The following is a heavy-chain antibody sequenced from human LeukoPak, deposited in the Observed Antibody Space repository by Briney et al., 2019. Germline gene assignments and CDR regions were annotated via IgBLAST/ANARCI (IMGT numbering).Heavy chain of an antibody. V-gene: IGHV3-33*08. J-gene: IGHJ5*02. CDR2: IRSDGSNK. D-gene: IGHD1-26*01. CDR1: GFTVSSYG. CDR3: ARWDAAPSVS. Sequence: PGGSLRLSCAASGFTVSSYGMHWVRQAPGKGLEWVAFIRSDGSNKYYADSVKGRFTISRDNSKNSLYLQMNSLRAEDTAVYYCARWDAAPSVSWGQGTLVTVSS.